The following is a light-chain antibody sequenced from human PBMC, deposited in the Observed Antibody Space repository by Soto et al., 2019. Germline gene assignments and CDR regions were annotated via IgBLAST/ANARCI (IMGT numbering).Light chain of an antibody. CDR3: GSIKRLSTAV. V-gene: IGLV2-14*01. CDR2: DVT. J-gene: IGLJ1*01. Sequence: QSVLSQPASASGSPGQRITISCTGTSSDVGGFEYVSWYQHQPGNAPKLIISDVTKRPSGVSNRFSCSYSGYTASLTISGIQADDDGDYCCGSIKRLSTAVFGTGTKVTVL. CDR1: SSDVGGFEY.